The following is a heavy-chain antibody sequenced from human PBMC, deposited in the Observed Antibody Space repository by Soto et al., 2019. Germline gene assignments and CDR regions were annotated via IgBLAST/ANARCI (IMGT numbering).Heavy chain of an antibody. CDR2: INHSGST. CDR1: GGSFSGYY. J-gene: IGHJ6*03. D-gene: IGHD6-6*01. V-gene: IGHV4-34*01. Sequence: SETLSLTCAVYGGSFSGYYWSWIRQPPGKGLEWIGEINHSGSTNYNPSLKSRVTISVDTSKNQFSLKLSSVTAADTAVYYCARLRIAARNYYYYYMDVWGKGTTVTVSS. CDR3: ARLRIAARNYYYYYMDV.